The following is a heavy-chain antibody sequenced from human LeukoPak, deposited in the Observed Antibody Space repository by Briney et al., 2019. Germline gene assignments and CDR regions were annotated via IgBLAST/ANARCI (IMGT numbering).Heavy chain of an antibody. V-gene: IGHV3-53*01. CDR1: GITVSSNS. Sequence: GALRLSCTVSGITVSSNSMSWVRQAPGKGLEWVSFIYSDNTHYSGSVKGRFTISRDNSKNTLYLQMNSLRAEDTAVYYCARRAGAYSHPYDYWGQGTLVTVSS. D-gene: IGHD4/OR15-4a*01. CDR3: ARRAGAYSHPYDY. CDR2: IYSDNT. J-gene: IGHJ4*02.